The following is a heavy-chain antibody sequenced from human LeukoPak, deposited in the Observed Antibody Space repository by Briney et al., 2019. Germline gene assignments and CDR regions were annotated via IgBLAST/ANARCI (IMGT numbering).Heavy chain of an antibody. CDR1: GGSISSYY. D-gene: IGHD3-16*01. CDR2: IYYSGST. CDR3: ARHYEGATFDY. Sequence: SETLSLTCTVSGGSISSYYWSWIRQPPGKGLGWIGYIYYSGSTNYNPSLKGRVTISVDTSKNQFSLKLSSVTAADTAVYYCARHYEGATFDYWGQGTLVTVSS. J-gene: IGHJ4*02. V-gene: IGHV4-59*08.